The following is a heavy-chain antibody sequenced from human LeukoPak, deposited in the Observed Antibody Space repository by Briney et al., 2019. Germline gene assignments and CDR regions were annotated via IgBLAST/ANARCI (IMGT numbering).Heavy chain of an antibody. CDR3: ARQHYDSSGYLLYY. CDR1: GFTFSNAW. Sequence: GGSLRLSCAASGFTFSNAWMNWVRQAPGKGLEWVSSISSSSSYIYYADSVKGRFTISRDNAKNSLYLQMNSLRAEDTAVYYCARQHYDSSGYLLYYWGQGTLVTVSS. D-gene: IGHD3-22*01. J-gene: IGHJ4*02. V-gene: IGHV3-21*01. CDR2: ISSSSSYI.